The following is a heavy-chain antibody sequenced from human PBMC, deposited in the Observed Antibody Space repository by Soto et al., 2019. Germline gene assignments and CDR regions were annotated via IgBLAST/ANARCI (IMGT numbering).Heavy chain of an antibody. CDR1: GFTFSSYA. Sequence: GESLKISCAASGFTFSSYAMSWVRQAPGKGLEWVSAISGSGGSTYYADSVKGRFTISRDNSKNTLYLQMNSLRAEDTAVYYCAKDEMATIKGWFDPWGQGTLVTVSS. J-gene: IGHJ5*02. V-gene: IGHV3-23*01. CDR3: AKDEMATIKGWFDP. CDR2: ISGSGGST. D-gene: IGHD5-12*01.